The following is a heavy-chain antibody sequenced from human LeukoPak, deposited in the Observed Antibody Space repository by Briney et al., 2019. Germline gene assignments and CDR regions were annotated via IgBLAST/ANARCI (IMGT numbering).Heavy chain of an antibody. J-gene: IGHJ4*02. CDR1: GYSFGSFG. Sequence: GASVKVSCTPSGYSFGSFGINWVRQAPGQGLEWMGWISAYNGNTNYAQKVQGRVTMTTDTSTSTAYMDLMNLRSDDTAVYYCARGGYYGSGSFPDYWGQGTLVTVSS. CDR3: ARGGYYGSGSFPDY. CDR2: ISAYNGNT. D-gene: IGHD3-10*01. V-gene: IGHV1-18*01.